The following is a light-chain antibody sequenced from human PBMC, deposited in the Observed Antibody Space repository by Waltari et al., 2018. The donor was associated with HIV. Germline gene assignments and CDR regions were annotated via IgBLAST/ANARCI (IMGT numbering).Light chain of an antibody. Sequence: EIVLTQSPGTLSLSPGERATLSCRASQSVSSSYLAWYQQKPGQAPRLLIDGASSSATGIPDRFSGSGSGTDFTRTISRLEPEDFAVYYCQQYGSSLPMYTFGQGTKLEIK. V-gene: IGKV3-20*01. CDR2: GAS. CDR1: QSVSSSY. J-gene: IGKJ2*01. CDR3: QQYGSSLPMYT.